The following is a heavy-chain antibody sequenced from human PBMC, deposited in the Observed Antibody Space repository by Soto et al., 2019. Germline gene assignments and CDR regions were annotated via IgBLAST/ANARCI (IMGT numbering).Heavy chain of an antibody. J-gene: IGHJ6*02. Sequence: QVQLVQSGAEVKKPGASVKVSCKASGYTFTGYYMYWVRQAHGQGLEWMGWINPNSGGKNSAQKFQGWVTMTRDTSISTSYMELCRLRSDDTAVYYCARDHPRVAGETYYYYGMDVWGQGTTVTVSS. CDR1: GYTFTGYY. V-gene: IGHV1-2*04. CDR3: ARDHPRVAGETYYYYGMDV. CDR2: INPNSGGK. D-gene: IGHD6-19*01.